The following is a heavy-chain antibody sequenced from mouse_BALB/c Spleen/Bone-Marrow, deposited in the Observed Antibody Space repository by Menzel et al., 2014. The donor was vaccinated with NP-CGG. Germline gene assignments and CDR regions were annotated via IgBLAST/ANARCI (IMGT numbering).Heavy chain of an antibody. D-gene: IGHD2-13*01. V-gene: IGHV1S135*01. J-gene: IGHJ4*01. CDR1: GYAFTNYN. CDR3: EREVILFSNMDY. Sequence: EVQLPQSGPELAKPGASVTVSCKASGYAFTNYNMYWAKQSHGKSLEWIGCIDPFNGGTSSNQKFKGKATLPAVMSSGPAYEHLNSLTFNNEAIDCYEREVILFSNMDYWGQGTAVTVSS. CDR2: IDPFNGGT.